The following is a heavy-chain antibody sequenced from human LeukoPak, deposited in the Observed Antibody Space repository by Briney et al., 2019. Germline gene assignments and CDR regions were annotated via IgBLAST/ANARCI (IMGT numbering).Heavy chain of an antibody. CDR3: AKGPKDIEAAIVGFGFGP. J-gene: IGHJ5*02. CDR1: GYTVSSYD. CDR2: MKPNSGNT. Sequence: GASVKLSCTASGYTVSSYDIYWVRQATGQGLEWMGWMKPNSGNTGYAQKFQGRVTMTRNTAISTTYMELSKLRSEDTAEYYCAKGPKDIEAAIVGFGFGPWGQGTLVTVSS. D-gene: IGHD5-12*01. V-gene: IGHV1-8*01.